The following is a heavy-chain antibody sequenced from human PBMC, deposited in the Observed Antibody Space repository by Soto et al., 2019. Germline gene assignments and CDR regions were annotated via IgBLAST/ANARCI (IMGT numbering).Heavy chain of an antibody. V-gene: IGHV1-3*01. Sequence: ASVKVSCKASGYTFTSYTMHWVRQAPGQRLEWMGWINAGNGNTKSPQKFQGRVTITRDTSASTAYMELSSLRSEDTAVYYCASCPQNCITTSPRCLFFDYWGQGTLVTVSS. CDR2: INAGNGNT. J-gene: IGHJ4*02. CDR1: GYTFTSYT. D-gene: IGHD2-2*01. CDR3: ASCPQNCITTSPRCLFFDY.